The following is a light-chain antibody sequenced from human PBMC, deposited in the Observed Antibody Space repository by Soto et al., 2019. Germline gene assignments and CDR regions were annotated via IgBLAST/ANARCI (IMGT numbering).Light chain of an antibody. Sequence: EIVLTQSPGTLSLSPGERATLSCRASQSVSTSYLACYQQKPRQAPRLLIYGASTRATGIPDRFSGSGSGTDFTLTISRLEPEDFAVYYCQQDGGSPSWTLGQGTKVEI. J-gene: IGKJ1*01. CDR1: QSVSTSY. CDR2: GAS. V-gene: IGKV3-20*01. CDR3: QQDGGSPSWT.